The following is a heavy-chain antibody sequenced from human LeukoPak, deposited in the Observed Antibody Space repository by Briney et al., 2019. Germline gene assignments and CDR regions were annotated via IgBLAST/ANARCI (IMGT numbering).Heavy chain of an antibody. D-gene: IGHD4-17*01. J-gene: IGHJ6*04. CDR1: GGTFSSYA. CDR3: ASPTVTTSYYYGMDV. CDR2: IIPIFGTA. Sequence: SVKVYCKASGGTFSSYAISWVRQAPGQGLEWMGGIIPIFGTANYAQKFQGRVTITADESTSTAYMELSSLRSEDTAVYYCASPTVTTSYYYGMDVWGKGTTVTVSS. V-gene: IGHV1-69*13.